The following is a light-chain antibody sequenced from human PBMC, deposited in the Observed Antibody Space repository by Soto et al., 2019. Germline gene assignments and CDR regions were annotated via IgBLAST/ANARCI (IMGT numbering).Light chain of an antibody. V-gene: IGKV3-11*01. Sequence: VLTQYPAILSLSPGEIATLSCRARQSVSSYLAWYQQKPGQAPRLLIYDASNRATDIPARFSGSASGPDFTLTISSLEPEDFAVYYCQQRSNWSLTVGGGTKVEIK. CDR2: DAS. CDR1: QSVSSY. J-gene: IGKJ4*01. CDR3: QQRSNWSLT.